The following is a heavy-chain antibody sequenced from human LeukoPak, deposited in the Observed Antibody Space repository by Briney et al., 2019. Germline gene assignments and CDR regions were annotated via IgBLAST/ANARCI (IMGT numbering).Heavy chain of an antibody. CDR1: GYTLTELS. CDR3: AILAVAGQRAFEYFQH. Sequence: ASVTVSCKVSGYTLTELSMHWVRQAPGKGLEWMGGFDPEDGETFYAQKFQGRVTMTEDTSTDTAYMELSSLRSEDTAVYYCAILAVAGQRAFEYFQHWGQGTLVTVSS. D-gene: IGHD6-19*01. V-gene: IGHV1-24*01. J-gene: IGHJ1*01. CDR2: FDPEDGET.